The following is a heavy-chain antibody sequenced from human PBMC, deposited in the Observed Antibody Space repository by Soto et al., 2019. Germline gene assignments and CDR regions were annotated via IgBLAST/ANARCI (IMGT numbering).Heavy chain of an antibody. Sequence: PSETRSLTCVVSSYVIETGHYWGWVRQPPGKGVEWVGSICYIGSTYYNPSLRSRVTISADTSKNQLSLRLTSVTAADTAVYYCARSREYYNAGSAPFDYWGTDTLVNVSS. CDR3: ARSREYYNAGSAPFDY. CDR1: SYVIETGHY. CDR2: ICYIGST. V-gene: IGHV4-38-2*01. J-gene: IGHJ4*02. D-gene: IGHD3-10*01.